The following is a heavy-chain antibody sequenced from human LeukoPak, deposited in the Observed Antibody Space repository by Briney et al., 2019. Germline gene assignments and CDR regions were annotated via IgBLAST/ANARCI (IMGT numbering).Heavy chain of an antibody. CDR1: GGSISSGDYY. V-gene: IGHV4-30-4*01. D-gene: IGHD3-16*01. J-gene: IGHJ3*02. CDR3: ARGGGGRFDAFDI. Sequence: SETLSLTCTVSGGSISSGDYYWSWIRQPPGKGLEWIGYIYYSGSTYYNPSLKSRVTISVDTSKNQFSLKLSSVTAADTAVYYCARGGGGRFDAFDIWGQGTMVTVSS. CDR2: IYYSGST.